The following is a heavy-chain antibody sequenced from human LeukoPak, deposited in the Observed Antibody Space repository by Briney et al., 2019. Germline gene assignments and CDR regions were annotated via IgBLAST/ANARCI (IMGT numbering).Heavy chain of an antibody. CDR1: GGSISSYY. Sequence: SETLSLTCTVSGGSISSYYWSWIRQPPGKGLEWIGYIYYSGSTNYNPSLKSRVTISVDTSKNQFSLKLSSVTAADTAVYYCARETYYDSRGNKVSGSYYMDVWGKGTTVTVSS. CDR2: IYYSGST. D-gene: IGHD3-3*01. CDR3: ARETYYDSRGNKVSGSYYMDV. J-gene: IGHJ6*03. V-gene: IGHV4-59*01.